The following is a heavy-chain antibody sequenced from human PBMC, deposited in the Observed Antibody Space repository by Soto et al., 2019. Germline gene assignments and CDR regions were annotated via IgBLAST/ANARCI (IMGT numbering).Heavy chain of an antibody. CDR3: ARVAPEYSSTPRRFDF. D-gene: IGHD6-13*01. CDR2: ISDSGGSI. Sequence: GGSLRLSCAASGITLGIYAMSWVRQDPGKGLEWGSSISDSGGSIYYAHSVKGRFTISRDKTKNTLDLQMNSLRAEDTAVYHCARVAPEYSSTPRRFDFWGQGTLVTVSS. V-gene: IGHV3-23*01. CDR1: GITLGIYA. J-gene: IGHJ4*02.